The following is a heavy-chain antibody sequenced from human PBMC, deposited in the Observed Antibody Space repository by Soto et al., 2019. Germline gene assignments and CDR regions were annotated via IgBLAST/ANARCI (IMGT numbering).Heavy chain of an antibody. Sequence: GGSLRLSCAASGFTFSSYSMNWVRQAPGKGLEWVSYISSSSSTIYYADSVKGRFTISRDNAKNSLYLQMNSLRAEDTAVYYCASCPGGVIVPNYFDYWGQGTLVTVSS. J-gene: IGHJ4*02. CDR3: ASCPGGVIVPNYFDY. CDR2: ISSSSSTI. V-gene: IGHV3-48*01. CDR1: GFTFSSYS. D-gene: IGHD3-16*02.